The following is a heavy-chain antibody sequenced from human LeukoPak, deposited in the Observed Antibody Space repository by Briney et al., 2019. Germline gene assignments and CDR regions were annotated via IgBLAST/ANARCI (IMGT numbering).Heavy chain of an antibody. Sequence: PGGSLRPSCAAPGFTFSNFAISWVRQAPGRGLDWVSSINSSSSYIYYADSVKGRFTISRDNAKNALYLQMNSLGGEDTAVYYCARAGGSSSWYYFDYWGQGTLVTVSS. V-gene: IGHV3-21*01. CDR1: GFTFSNFA. CDR2: INSSSSYI. CDR3: ARAGGSSSWYYFDY. D-gene: IGHD6-13*01. J-gene: IGHJ4*02.